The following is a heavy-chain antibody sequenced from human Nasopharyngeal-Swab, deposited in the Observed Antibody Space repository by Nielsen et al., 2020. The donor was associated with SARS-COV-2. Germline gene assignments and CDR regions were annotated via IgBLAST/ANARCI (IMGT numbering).Heavy chain of an antibody. D-gene: IGHD3-22*01. CDR3: ARDNNYYDSSGYRFFDY. Sequence: WIRQPPGKGLEWIGSIYYSGSTYYNPSLKSRVTISVDTSKNQFSLKLSSVTAADTAVYYCARDNNYYDSSGYRFFDYWGQGTLVTVSP. J-gene: IGHJ4*02. CDR2: IYYSGST. V-gene: IGHV4-39*07.